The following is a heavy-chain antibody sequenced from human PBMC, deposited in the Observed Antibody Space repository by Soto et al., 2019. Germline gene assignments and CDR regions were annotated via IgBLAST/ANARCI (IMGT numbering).Heavy chain of an antibody. J-gene: IGHJ6*02. CDR1: GGSISSSSYY. CDR3: ARPLHYGSGTYYYYGMDV. CDR2: IYYSGST. Sequence: PSETLSLTCTVSGGSISSSSYYWGWIRQPPGKGLEWIGSIYYSGSTYYNPSLKSRVTISVDTSKNQFSLKLSSVTAADTAVYYCARPLHYGSGTYYYYGMDVWGQGTTVTVSS. D-gene: IGHD3-10*01. V-gene: IGHV4-39*01.